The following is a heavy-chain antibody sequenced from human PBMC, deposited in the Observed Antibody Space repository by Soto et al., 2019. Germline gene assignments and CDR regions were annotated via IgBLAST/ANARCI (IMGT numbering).Heavy chain of an antibody. D-gene: IGHD3-3*01. Sequence: SETLSLTCTVSGGSISSYYWSWIRQPPGKGLEWIGYIYYSGSTNYNPSLKSRVTISVDTSKNQFSLKLSSVTAADTAVYYCARDGAYYDFWSSSRNYYYGMDVWGQGTTVTVSS. V-gene: IGHV4-59*01. CDR1: GGSISSYY. J-gene: IGHJ6*02. CDR3: ARDGAYYDFWSSSRNYYYGMDV. CDR2: IYYSGST.